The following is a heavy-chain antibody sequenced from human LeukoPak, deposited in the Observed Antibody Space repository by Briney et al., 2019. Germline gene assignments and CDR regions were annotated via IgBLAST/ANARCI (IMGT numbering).Heavy chain of an antibody. CDR2: IYYSGST. CDR1: GGSISSSNW. J-gene: IGHJ4*02. V-gene: IGHV4-4*02. CDR3: ARGDFWSGYYMSTAFDY. D-gene: IGHD3-3*01. Sequence: SETLSLTCAVSGGSISSSNWWSWIRQPPGKGLEWIGSIYYSGSTYYNPSLRSRVTISVDTSKNQFSLKLSSVTAADTAVYYCARGDFWSGYYMSTAFDYWGQGTLVTVSS.